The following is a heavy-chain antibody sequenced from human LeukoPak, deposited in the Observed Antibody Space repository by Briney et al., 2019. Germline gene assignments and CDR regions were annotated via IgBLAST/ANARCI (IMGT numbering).Heavy chain of an antibody. V-gene: IGHV4-59*08. CDR3: AGTDSSSWAYYFDY. J-gene: IGHJ4*02. CDR1: GGSISSYY. D-gene: IGHD6-13*01. Sequence: YPSETLSLTCTVSGGSISSYYWSWIRQPPGKGLEWIGYIYYSGSTNYNPSLKSRVTISVDTSKNQFSLKLRSVIAADTALYYCAGTDSSSWAYYFDYWGQGTLVTVSS. CDR2: IYYSGST.